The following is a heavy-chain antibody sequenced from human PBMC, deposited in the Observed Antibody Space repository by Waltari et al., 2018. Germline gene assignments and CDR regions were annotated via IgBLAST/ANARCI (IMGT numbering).Heavy chain of an antibody. V-gene: IGHV1-69*11. CDR1: GGTFSSYA. CDR3: ARDWCSGGSCYAGGYYYYMDV. D-gene: IGHD2-15*01. J-gene: IGHJ6*03. Sequence: QVQLVQSGAEVKKPGSSVKVSCKASGGTFSSYAISWVRQAPGQGLEWMGGIIPSLGSENYAQKVQCRLPITADESTSTAYRELSSLRSEETAVYYCARDWCSGGSCYAGGYYYYMDVWGKGTTVTFSS. CDR2: IIPSLGSE.